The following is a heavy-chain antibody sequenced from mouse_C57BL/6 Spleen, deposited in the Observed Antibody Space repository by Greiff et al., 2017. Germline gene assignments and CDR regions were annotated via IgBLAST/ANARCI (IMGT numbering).Heavy chain of an antibody. J-gene: IGHJ4*01. D-gene: IGHD3-3*01. CDR2: IHPSDSDT. Sequence: QVQLQQPGAELVKPGASVKVSCKASGYTFTSYWMHWVKQRPGQGLEWIGRIHPSDSDTNYNQKFKGKATLTVDKSTSTAYMHLSSLTSEDAAVCYCAKTGTEAMDYWGQGTSVTVSS. CDR3: AKTGTEAMDY. V-gene: IGHV1-74*01. CDR1: GYTFTSYW.